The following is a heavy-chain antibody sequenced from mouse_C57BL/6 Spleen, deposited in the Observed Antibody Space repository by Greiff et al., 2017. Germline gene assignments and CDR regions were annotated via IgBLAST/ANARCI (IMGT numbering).Heavy chain of an antibody. CDR1: GYTFTSYW. Sequence: VQLQQSGTELVKPGASVKLSCKASGYTFTSYWMNWVKQRPGQGLEWIGNINPSNGGTNYNEKFKSKATLTVDTSSSTAYMQLSSLTSEDSAVYDGAIYENYGNYYYFDYWGQGTTLTVAS. CDR3: AIYENYGNYYYFDY. J-gene: IGHJ2*01. D-gene: IGHD2-1*01. CDR2: INPSNGGT. V-gene: IGHV1-53*01.